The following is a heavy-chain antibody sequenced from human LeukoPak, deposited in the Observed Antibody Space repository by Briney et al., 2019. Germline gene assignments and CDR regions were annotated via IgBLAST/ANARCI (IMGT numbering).Heavy chain of an antibody. V-gene: IGHV3-30*04. CDR2: ISYDGSNK. CDR1: GFTFSNCA. CDR3: VRGVPKTSYYYYYMDV. J-gene: IGHJ6*03. D-gene: IGHD4-11*01. Sequence: GGSLRLSCAASGFTFSNCAIHWVRQTPGKGLEWVAVISYDGSNKYYADSMKGRFTISRDNSKNTLYLQMNSLRAEDTAVYYCVRGVPKTSYYYYYMDVWGKGTTVTVSS.